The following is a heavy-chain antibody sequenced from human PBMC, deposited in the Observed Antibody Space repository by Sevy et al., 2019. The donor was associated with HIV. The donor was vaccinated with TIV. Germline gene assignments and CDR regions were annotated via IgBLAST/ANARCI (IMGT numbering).Heavy chain of an antibody. CDR1: GFTFSNAW. V-gene: IGHV3-15*01. J-gene: IGHJ6*03. Sequence: GGSLRLSCAASGFTFSNAWMSWVRQAPGKGLEWVGRIKSKTDGGTTDYAAPVKGRFTISRDDSKNTLYLQMNSLKTEDTGVYYCTTDRREWLVSWGYYYYMDVWGKGTTVTVSS. CDR2: IKSKTDGGTT. D-gene: IGHD6-19*01. CDR3: TTDRREWLVSWGYYYYMDV.